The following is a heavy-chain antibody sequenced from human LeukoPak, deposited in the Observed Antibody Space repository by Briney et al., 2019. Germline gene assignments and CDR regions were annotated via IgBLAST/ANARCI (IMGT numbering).Heavy chain of an antibody. D-gene: IGHD2-2*01. CDR3: ARVRAGYCTSTSCYTGMDV. Sequence: PGGSLRPSCAASGFTFSSYGMHWVRQAPGKGLEWVALISYDGSNEYYADSVRGRFTISRDNSKFTLYMQMNSLRAEDTAVYYCARVRAGYCTSTSCYTGMDVWGQGTTVTVSS. V-gene: IGHV3-30*03. CDR2: ISYDGSNE. J-gene: IGHJ6*02. CDR1: GFTFSSYG.